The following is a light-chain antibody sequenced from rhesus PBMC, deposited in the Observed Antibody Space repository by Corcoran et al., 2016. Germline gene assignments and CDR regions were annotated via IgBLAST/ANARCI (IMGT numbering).Light chain of an antibody. CDR2: RAS. CDR1: QGISNW. CDR3: QQHDNSPPT. J-gene: IGKJ4*01. V-gene: IGKV1-69*01. Sequence: DIQMTQSQSSLSASVGDRVTISCRASQGISNWLAWSQPKPGKAPNLLNYRASNLETGVPSRFSGSGSGTDFTLTISSLQPEEVATYYCQQHDNSPPTFGGGTKVEIK.